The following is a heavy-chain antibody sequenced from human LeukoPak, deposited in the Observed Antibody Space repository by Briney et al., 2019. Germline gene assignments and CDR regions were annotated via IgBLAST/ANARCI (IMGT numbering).Heavy chain of an antibody. V-gene: IGHV4-34*01. CDR2: VSHDGDT. D-gene: IGHD4-17*01. CDR1: GMSLSDYY. CDR3: ARRALDYDDVAYFYARCSDV. J-gene: IGHJ6*02. Sequence: SETLSLTCGVSGMSLSDYYWTWIRQSPGKGLEWIGEVSHDGDTNYNPSLKSRVSISVDTSNDQFSLKLSSLTAADTGIYYCARRALDYDDVAYFYARCSDVWGQGIKVTVS.